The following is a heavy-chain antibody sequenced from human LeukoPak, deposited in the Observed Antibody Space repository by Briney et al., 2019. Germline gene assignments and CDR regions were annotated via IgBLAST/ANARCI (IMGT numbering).Heavy chain of an antibody. CDR1: GDSISSGY. CDR3: ARLDCVADNCYNY. CDR2: INYSGST. V-gene: IGHV4-59*08. Sequence: SETLSLSCIVSGDSISSGYWSWIRQPPGKGLEWIGYINYSGSTTYNPSLKSRVTISVDTSKNHVSLKLRSVTAADTAVYYCARLDCVADNCYNYWGLGTLVTVSS. J-gene: IGHJ4*02. D-gene: IGHD2-21*01.